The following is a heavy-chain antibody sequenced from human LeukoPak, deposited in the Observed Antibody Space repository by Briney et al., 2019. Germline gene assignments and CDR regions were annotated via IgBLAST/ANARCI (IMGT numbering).Heavy chain of an antibody. J-gene: IGHJ5*02. Sequence: GGSLRLSCAASGFTFNTYAMSWVRQAPGKGLEWVSAISGSSGSTYYADAVKGRFTISRDNSKNTLYVQMNSLRAEDTAVYYCAKEKYSNCWYSCTLDHWGQGTLVTVSS. V-gene: IGHV3-23*01. D-gene: IGHD6-19*01. CDR1: GFTFNTYA. CDR2: ISGSSGST. CDR3: AKEKYSNCWYSCTLDH.